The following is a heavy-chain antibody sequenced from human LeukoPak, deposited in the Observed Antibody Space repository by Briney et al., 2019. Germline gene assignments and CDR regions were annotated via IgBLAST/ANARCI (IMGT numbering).Heavy chain of an antibody. Sequence: ASVKVSCKASGYTFTGYYMHWVRQAPGQGLEWMGWISAYNGNTNYAQKLQGRVTMTTDTSTSTAYMELRSLRSDDTAVYYCARGITMVRGVTNEYYYYYYMDVWGKGTTVTVSS. CDR1: GYTFTGYY. J-gene: IGHJ6*03. D-gene: IGHD3-10*01. CDR2: ISAYNGNT. V-gene: IGHV1-18*04. CDR3: ARGITMVRGVTNEYYYYYYMDV.